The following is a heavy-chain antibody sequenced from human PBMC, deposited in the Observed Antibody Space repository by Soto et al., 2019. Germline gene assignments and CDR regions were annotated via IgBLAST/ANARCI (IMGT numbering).Heavy chain of an antibody. D-gene: IGHD4-17*01. J-gene: IGHJ4*02. CDR1: GGSVTSDEDY. V-gene: IGHV4-30-4*01. Sequence: SETLSLTCTVSGGSVTSDEDYFICIRQSPGKGLELIGYISNSGSTGYNPSLKTRLSMSVDRSKNQFTLRLTSVTAADTAVYFCATESGSTYGYFDYWGQGTQVTVSS. CDR2: ISNSGST. CDR3: ATESGSTYGYFDY.